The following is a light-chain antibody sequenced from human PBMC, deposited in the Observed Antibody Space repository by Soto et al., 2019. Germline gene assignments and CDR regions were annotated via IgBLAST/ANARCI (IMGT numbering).Light chain of an antibody. CDR1: SSNIGSNT. CDR2: SSN. CDR3: AAWDDSLNAWV. V-gene: IGLV1-44*01. Sequence: QSVLTQPPSASGTPGQRVTISCSGSSSNIGSNTVNWYLQLPGTAPKLLIYSSNQRPSGVPDRFSGSKSGTSASLAISGLQSEDEADYYCAAWDDSLNAWVFGGGTKVTVL. J-gene: IGLJ3*02.